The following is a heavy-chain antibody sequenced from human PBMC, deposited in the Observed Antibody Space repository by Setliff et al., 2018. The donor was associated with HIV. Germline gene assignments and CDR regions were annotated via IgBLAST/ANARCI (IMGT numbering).Heavy chain of an antibody. CDR3: ARDHRPAAPLGYHYYMDV. CDR2: ISFDETEK. D-gene: IGHD2-2*01. V-gene: IGHV3-30*04. J-gene: IGHJ6*03. CDR1: RFTFSDYA. Sequence: PGGSLRLSCAAARFTFSDYALHWVRQAPGKGLEWVAVISFDETEKYYADSVKGRFTISRDNSKNTLYLQMNSLRAEDTAVYYCARDHRPAAPLGYHYYMDVWGKGTTVTVSS.